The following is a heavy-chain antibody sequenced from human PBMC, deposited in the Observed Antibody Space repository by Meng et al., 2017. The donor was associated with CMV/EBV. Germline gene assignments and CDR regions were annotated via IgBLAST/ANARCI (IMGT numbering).Heavy chain of an antibody. J-gene: IGHJ6*02. CDR1: GFTFSSYW. D-gene: IGHD3-3*01. CDR3: ARPLHYDFWSGYYPSGTYYYYGMDV. V-gene: IGHV3-7*01. CDR2: IKQDGSEK. Sequence: GESLKISCAASGFTFSSYWMSWVRQAPGKGLEWVANIKQDGSEKYYADSVKGRFTISRDNAKNSLYLQMNSLRAEDTAVYYCARPLHYDFWSGYYPSGTYYYYGMDVWGQGTTVTVSS.